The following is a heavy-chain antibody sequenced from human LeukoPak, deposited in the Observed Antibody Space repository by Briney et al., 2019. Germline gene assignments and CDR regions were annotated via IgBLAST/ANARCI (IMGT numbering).Heavy chain of an antibody. Sequence: SVKVSCKASGGTFSSYAISWVRQAPGQGLEWMGRIIPIFGTANYAQKFQGRVTITTDESTSTAYMELSSLRSEDTAVYYCAKDIVVVPAAIRAVATIRDYWGQGTLVTVSS. D-gene: IGHD2-2*02. CDR1: GGTFSSYA. J-gene: IGHJ4*02. V-gene: IGHV1-69*05. CDR3: AKDIVVVPAAIRAVATIRDY. CDR2: IIPIFGTA.